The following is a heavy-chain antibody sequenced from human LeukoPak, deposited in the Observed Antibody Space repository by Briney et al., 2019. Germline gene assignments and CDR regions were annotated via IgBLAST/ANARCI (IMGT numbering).Heavy chain of an antibody. D-gene: IGHD3-16*01. V-gene: IGHV3-7*01. Sequence: GGSLRLSCAASGFTFSSYWMSWVRQAPGKGLEWVANIKQDGSEKYYVDSVKGRFTISRENAKNSLYLQMNSLRAEDTAVYYCAGTFGGVPFDYWGQGTLVTVSS. CDR2: IKQDGSEK. CDR1: GFTFSSYW. CDR3: AGTFGGVPFDY. J-gene: IGHJ4*02.